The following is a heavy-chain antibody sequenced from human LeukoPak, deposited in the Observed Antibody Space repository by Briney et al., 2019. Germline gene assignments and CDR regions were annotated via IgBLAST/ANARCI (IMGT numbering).Heavy chain of an antibody. D-gene: IGHD3-10*01. CDR1: GFTFSSYW. CDR3: ARVGDYGSGSYFYDY. V-gene: IGHV3-7*01. J-gene: IGHJ4*02. Sequence: GGSLRLSCAASGFTFSSYWMSWVRQAPGKGLEWVANIKQDGSEKYYVDSVKGRFTISRDNAKNSLYLQMNSLRAEDTAVYYCARVGDYGSGSYFYDYWGRGTLVTVSS. CDR2: IKQDGSEK.